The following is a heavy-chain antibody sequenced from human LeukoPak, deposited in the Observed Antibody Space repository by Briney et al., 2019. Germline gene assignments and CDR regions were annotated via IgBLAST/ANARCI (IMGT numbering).Heavy chain of an antibody. CDR3: ARGTTAVAFLDY. J-gene: IGHJ4*02. V-gene: IGHV1-8*01. D-gene: IGHD6-19*01. Sequence: ASVEVSCQASGYTFTSYDINWVRPATGQGLEWMGWMNPNSGNTGYAQKFQGRVTMTRNTSISTAYMELSSLRSEDTAVYYCARGTTAVAFLDYWGQGTLVTVSS. CDR2: MNPNSGNT. CDR1: GYTFTSYD.